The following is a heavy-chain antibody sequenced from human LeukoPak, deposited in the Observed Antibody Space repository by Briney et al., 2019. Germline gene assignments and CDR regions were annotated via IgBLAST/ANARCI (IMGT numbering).Heavy chain of an antibody. CDR3: AKDRRVVVPAAIWYFDY. CDR1: GFTFSSYA. J-gene: IGHJ4*02. Sequence: GGPLRLSCAASGFTFSSYAMSWVRQAPGKGLEWVSAISGSGGSTYYADSVKGRFTISRDNSKNTLYLQMNSLRAEDTAVYYCAKDRRVVVPAAIWYFDYWGQGTLVTVSS. CDR2: ISGSGGST. D-gene: IGHD2-2*01. V-gene: IGHV3-23*01.